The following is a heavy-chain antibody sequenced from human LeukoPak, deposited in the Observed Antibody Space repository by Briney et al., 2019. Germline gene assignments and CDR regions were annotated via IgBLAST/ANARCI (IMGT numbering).Heavy chain of an antibody. CDR1: GFSFSSYS. CDR2: ISRSGNYK. J-gene: IGHJ4*02. CDR3: ARDQFTGWYSGVDFFFDF. Sequence: GGSLRLSCAASGFSFSSYSMNWVRQAPGKGLEWVSSISRSGNYKYYAESLKDRFTVSRDNAKNSLFLEMTSLRAEDTALYYCARDQFTGWYSGVDFFFDFWGQGALVTVSS. V-gene: IGHV3-21*01. D-gene: IGHD6-19*01.